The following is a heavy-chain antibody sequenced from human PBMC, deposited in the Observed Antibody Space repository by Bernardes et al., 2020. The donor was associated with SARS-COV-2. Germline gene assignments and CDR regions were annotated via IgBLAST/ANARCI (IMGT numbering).Heavy chain of an antibody. D-gene: IGHD3-3*01. CDR2: INRDGSEE. J-gene: IGHJ6*02. CDR1: GFSLTSYS. CDR3: ARGSVLSTRKYGFWSASGRGWGGGGDHHSYHGMDV. Sequence: GGSLRLSCSASGFSLTSYSMNWVRQAPGKGLEWVAKINRDGSEENYVDSVKGRFTISRDNAKNSLSLQMNSLRAEDTAVYYCARGSVLSTRKYGFWSASGRGWGGGGDHHSYHGMDVWGQGTTVTVSS. V-gene: IGHV3-7*03.